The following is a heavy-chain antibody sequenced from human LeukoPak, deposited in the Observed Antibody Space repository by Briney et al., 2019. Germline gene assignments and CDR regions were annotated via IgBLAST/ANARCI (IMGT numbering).Heavy chain of an antibody. CDR2: ISSSSSYI. Sequence: GGSLRLSCAASGFTFSSYSMNWVRQAPGKGLEWVSSISSSSSYIYYADSVKGRFTISRDNAKNSLYLQMNSLRAEDTAVYYCARDYYYDSSPSDYWGQGTLVTVSS. CDR1: GFTFSSYS. J-gene: IGHJ4*02. D-gene: IGHD3-22*01. V-gene: IGHV3-21*01. CDR3: ARDYYYDSSPSDY.